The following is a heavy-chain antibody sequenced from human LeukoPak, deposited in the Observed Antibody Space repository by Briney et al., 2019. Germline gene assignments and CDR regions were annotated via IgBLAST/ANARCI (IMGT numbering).Heavy chain of an antibody. Sequence: SETLSLTCAVYGGSFSGYYWSWIRQPPGKGLEWIGEINHSGSTNYNPSLKSRVTISVDTSKNQFSLKLSSVTAADTAVYYCAWELRITIFGVVSDSFDYWGQGTLVTVSS. CDR2: INHSGST. V-gene: IGHV4-34*01. CDR1: GGSFSGYY. J-gene: IGHJ4*02. D-gene: IGHD3-3*01. CDR3: AWELRITIFGVVSDSFDY.